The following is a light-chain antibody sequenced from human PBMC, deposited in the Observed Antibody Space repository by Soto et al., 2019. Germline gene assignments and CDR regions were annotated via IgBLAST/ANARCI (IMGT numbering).Light chain of an antibody. J-gene: IGLJ3*02. CDR3: SSFTSSSTWV. CDR2: EVS. Sequence: QSALTQPASVSGSPGQSITISCTGTSSDVGGYDYVSWYQQHPGKAPKLMIYEVSNRPSGISARFSGSKSGNTASLTISGPQPEDEADYYCSSFTSSSTWVFGGGTKLTVL. V-gene: IGLV2-14*01. CDR1: SSDVGGYDY.